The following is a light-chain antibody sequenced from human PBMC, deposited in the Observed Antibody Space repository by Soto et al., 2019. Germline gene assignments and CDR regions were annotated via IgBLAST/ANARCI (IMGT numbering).Light chain of an antibody. CDR2: DDN. CDR3: GTWDTSLPACV. CDR1: ASNIGNNS. J-gene: IGLJ1*01. Sequence: QSVLTQPPSVSAAPGQRVPISCSGSASNIGNNSVSWYQQLPGAAPKLLIYDDNNRPSGIPDRFSGSKSGTSATLGITGLQTGDEADYYCGTWDTSLPACVFGPGTKLTVL. V-gene: IGLV1-51*01.